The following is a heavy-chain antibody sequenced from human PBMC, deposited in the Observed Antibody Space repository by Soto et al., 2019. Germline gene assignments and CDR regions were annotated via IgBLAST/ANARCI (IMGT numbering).Heavy chain of an antibody. CDR3: AKGAIWGGDYTWYFDL. CDR2: ISGSGGTT. J-gene: IGHJ2*01. CDR1: GFTLSSYA. V-gene: IGHV3-23*01. D-gene: IGHD4-17*01. Sequence: GGSLRLSCVASGFTLSSYAMSWVRQAPGKGLEWVSVISGSGGTTYYADSVKGRFTISRDNSKNTLYLQMNSLRAEDTAVYYCAKGAIWGGDYTWYFDLWGRGTLVTVSS.